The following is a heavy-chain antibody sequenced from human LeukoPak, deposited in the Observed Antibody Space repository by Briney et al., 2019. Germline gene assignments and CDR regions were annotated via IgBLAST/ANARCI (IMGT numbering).Heavy chain of an antibody. CDR3: ARVGDWNDLVY. Sequence: SQTLSLTCTASGRSLSPYYCSWIRQTPGKGLEWIRYILYSETTTNYNPSLKSRVTISVETSKNQFSLKLSSVTAADTAVYYCARVGDWNDLVYWGQGNLVTVSS. CDR2: ILYSETT. J-gene: IGHJ4*02. CDR1: GRSLSPYY. V-gene: IGHV4-59*01. D-gene: IGHD1-1*01.